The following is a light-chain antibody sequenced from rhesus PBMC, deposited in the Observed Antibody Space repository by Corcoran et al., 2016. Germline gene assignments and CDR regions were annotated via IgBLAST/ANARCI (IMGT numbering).Light chain of an antibody. CDR1: QGFSNW. Sequence: DIQMTQSPSSLSASVGDRVTITCQASQGFSNWLAWYQQKPGNAPKLLIYAASSLQSGVPSRFSGSGSGMEFPPTISRLQPGDFATYYCQQHNSNPPWTFGQGTKVEIK. CDR3: QQHNSNPPWT. CDR2: AAS. J-gene: IGKJ1*01. V-gene: IGKV1-33*02.